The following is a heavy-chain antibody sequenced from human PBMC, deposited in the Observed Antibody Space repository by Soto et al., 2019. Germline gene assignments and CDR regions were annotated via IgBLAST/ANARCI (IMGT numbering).Heavy chain of an antibody. J-gene: IGHJ4*02. CDR1: GFTFSSYA. D-gene: IGHD6-19*01. Sequence: GGSLRLSCAASGFTFSSYAMHWVRQAPGKGLEWVAVISYDGSNKYYADSVKGRFTISRDNSKNTLYLQMNSLRAEDTAVYYCARDNGALGYSSGWYLGFDYWGQGTLVTVSS. CDR2: ISYDGSNK. V-gene: IGHV3-30-3*01. CDR3: ARDNGALGYSSGWYLGFDY.